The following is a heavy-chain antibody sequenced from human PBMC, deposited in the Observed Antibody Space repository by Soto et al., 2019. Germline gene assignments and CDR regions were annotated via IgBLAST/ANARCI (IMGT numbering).Heavy chain of an antibody. D-gene: IGHD6-13*01. CDR1: GFTFGDYN. J-gene: IGHJ4*02. V-gene: IGHV3-21*06. CDR3: GRGDSHSCSHLFDY. CDR2: ISYSETNT. Sequence: GGSLRLSCAASGFTFGDYNMNWVRQAPGKGLEWVSSISYSETNTHYAESVKGRFTISRDNAKNSLFLQMNSLRAEDTAVYYWGRGDSHSCSHLFDYGGGEPLATAPS.